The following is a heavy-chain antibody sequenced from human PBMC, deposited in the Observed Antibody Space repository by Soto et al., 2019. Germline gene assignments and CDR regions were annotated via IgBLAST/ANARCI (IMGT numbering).Heavy chain of an antibody. Sequence: SETLSLTCAVSGGSISSSNWWSWVRQPPGKGLERIGEIYHSGSTKYNPSRKSRVTISVDKSKNQFSLKLSSVTAADTAVYYCARLGYCSGGSCYDYYYGMDVWGQGTTVTVSS. J-gene: IGHJ6*02. D-gene: IGHD2-15*01. CDR1: GGSISSSNW. CDR3: ARLGYCSGGSCYDYYYGMDV. V-gene: IGHV4-4*02. CDR2: IYHSGST.